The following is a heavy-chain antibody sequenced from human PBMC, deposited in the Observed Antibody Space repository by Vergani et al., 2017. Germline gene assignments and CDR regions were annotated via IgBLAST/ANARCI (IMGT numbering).Heavy chain of an antibody. Sequence: EVQLVESGGGLVQPGGSLRLSCAASGFSLSRFWMSWVRQAPEKGLEWVAHISPDGSATSYVDSVKGRFTISRDNSKNTLYLQMNSLRAEDTAVYYCAREGWELLRAFDIWGQGTMVTVSS. CDR1: GFSLSRFW. V-gene: IGHV3-7*03. D-gene: IGHD1-26*01. CDR2: ISPDGSAT. CDR3: AREGWELLRAFDI. J-gene: IGHJ3*02.